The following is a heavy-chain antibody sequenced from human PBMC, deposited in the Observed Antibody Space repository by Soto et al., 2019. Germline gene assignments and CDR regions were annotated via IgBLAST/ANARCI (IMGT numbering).Heavy chain of an antibody. CDR1: GFTLSSYS. D-gene: IGHD1-26*01. Sequence: ESGGGLVQPGGSLRLSCATSGFTLSSYSMNWVRQAPGKGLEWVSYITSSSTTIYYADSVKGRFTISRDNAKNSLYLQMNSLRDGDTARYSWGREGGVGAWGGFDYWGQGTLVTVSS. CDR2: ITSSSTTI. V-gene: IGHV3-48*02. CDR3: GREGGVGAWGGFDY. J-gene: IGHJ4*02.